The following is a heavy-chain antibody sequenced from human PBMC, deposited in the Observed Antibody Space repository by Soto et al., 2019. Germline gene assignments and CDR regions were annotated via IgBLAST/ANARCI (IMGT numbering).Heavy chain of an antibody. CDR1: GGTFSSYA. V-gene: IGHV1-69*06. J-gene: IGHJ5*02. D-gene: IGHD3-22*01. CDR2: IIPIFGTA. CDR3: ARAQGAATYYYDSSAPNWFDP. Sequence: ASVKVSCKASGGTFSSYAISWVRQAPGQGLEWMGGIIPIFGTANYAQKFQGRVTITADKSTSTAYMELSSLRSEDTAVYYCARAQGAATYYYDSSAPNWFDPWGQGTLVTFSS.